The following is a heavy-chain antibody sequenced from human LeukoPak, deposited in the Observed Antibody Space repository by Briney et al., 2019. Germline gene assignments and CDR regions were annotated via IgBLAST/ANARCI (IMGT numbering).Heavy chain of an antibody. D-gene: IGHD1-26*01. Sequence: SETLSLTCTVSGDSISAYYWSWIRQPPGKGLEWIGYIYYNGNSIYNPSLESRVSISTDTSKNQVFQQLRSLTAADTAMYYCARSPRGVGVTALDYWGQGTLVTVSS. CDR2: IYYNGNS. CDR1: GDSISAYY. J-gene: IGHJ4*02. V-gene: IGHV4-59*01. CDR3: ARSPRGVGVTALDY.